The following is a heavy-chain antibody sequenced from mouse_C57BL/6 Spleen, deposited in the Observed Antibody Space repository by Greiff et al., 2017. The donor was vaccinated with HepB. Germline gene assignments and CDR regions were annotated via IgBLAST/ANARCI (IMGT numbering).Heavy chain of an antibody. J-gene: IGHJ1*03. Sequence: VKLQESGPELVKPGASVKISCKASGYAFSSSWMNWVKQRPGKGLEWIGRIYPGDGDTNYNGKFKGKATLTADKSSSTAYMQLSSLTSEDSAVYFCASYSNYWYFDVWGTGTTVTVSS. CDR2: IYPGDGDT. CDR1: GYAFSSSW. D-gene: IGHD2-5*01. V-gene: IGHV1-82*01. CDR3: ASYSNYWYFDV.